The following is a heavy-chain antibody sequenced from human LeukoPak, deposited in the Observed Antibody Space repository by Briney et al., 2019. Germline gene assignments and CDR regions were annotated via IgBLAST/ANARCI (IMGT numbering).Heavy chain of an antibody. V-gene: IGHV1-69*05. Sequence: GASVKVSCKASGGTFSSYAISWVRQAPGQGLEWMGGIIPIFGTANYAQKFQGRVTITTDESTSTAYMELSSLRSDDTAMYYCAMRKPYDSSGPFDYWGQGTLVTVSS. CDR1: GGTFSSYA. CDR2: IIPIFGTA. D-gene: IGHD3-22*01. CDR3: AMRKPYDSSGPFDY. J-gene: IGHJ4*02.